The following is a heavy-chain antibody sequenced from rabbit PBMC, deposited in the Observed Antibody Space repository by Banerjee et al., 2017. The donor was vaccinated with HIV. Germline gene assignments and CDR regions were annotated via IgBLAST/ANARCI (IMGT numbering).Heavy chain of an antibody. Sequence: QSLEESGGDLVKPGASLTLTCTASGFSFSSRYYMCWVRQAPGKGLEWIACIDTSNGDTDYASWAKGRLTISKTSSTTVTLQMTSLTAADTATYFCARDNYGDAGYGDGFNLWGPGTLVTVS. CDR3: ARDNYGDAGYGDGFNL. CDR1: GFSFSSRYY. CDR2: IDTSNGDT. J-gene: IGHJ4*01. V-gene: IGHV1S40*01. D-gene: IGHD6-1*01.